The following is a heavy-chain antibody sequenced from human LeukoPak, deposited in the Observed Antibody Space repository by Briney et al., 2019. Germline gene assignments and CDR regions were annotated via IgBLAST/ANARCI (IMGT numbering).Heavy chain of an antibody. V-gene: IGHV3-23*01. Sequence: GGSLRLSCAASGFTFRNYAMSWVRQAPGKGLEWVSAVSGSGGSTYYADSVKGRFTISRDSSKNTLYLQMNSLRAEDTAVYYCAKEGMAGIRQYFDYWGQGTLVAVSS. CDR3: AKEGMAGIRQYFDY. D-gene: IGHD5-24*01. CDR1: GFTFRNYA. CDR2: VSGSGGST. J-gene: IGHJ4*02.